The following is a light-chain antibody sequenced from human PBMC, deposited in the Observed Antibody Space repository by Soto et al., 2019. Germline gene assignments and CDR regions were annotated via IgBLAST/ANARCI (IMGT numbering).Light chain of an antibody. CDR1: SSDVGGYNY. J-gene: IGLJ1*01. V-gene: IGLV2-14*03. CDR3: SSYTSGSTPWV. CDR2: DVS. Sequence: QSALTQPTSVSGSPGQSITISCTGTSSDVGGYNYVSWYQHHPGKAPKLMICDVSDRPSGVSNRFSGSKSGNTASLTISGRQAEDEADYYCSSYTSGSTPWVFGTGTKVTVL.